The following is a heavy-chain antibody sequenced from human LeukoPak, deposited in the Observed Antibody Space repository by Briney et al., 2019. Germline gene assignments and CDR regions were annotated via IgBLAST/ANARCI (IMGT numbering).Heavy chain of an antibody. Sequence: PSETLSLTCAVYGGFFSGYYWSWIRQHPGKGLEWIGEVHHNGHTKYSTSLNSRVTISADTTKNRFSLNLSSMTAADTAVYYCARHFNLAFDIWGQGTMVTVSS. V-gene: IGHV4-34*01. CDR1: GGFFSGYY. J-gene: IGHJ3*02. CDR3: ARHFNLAFDI. D-gene: IGHD3-3*02. CDR2: VHHNGHT.